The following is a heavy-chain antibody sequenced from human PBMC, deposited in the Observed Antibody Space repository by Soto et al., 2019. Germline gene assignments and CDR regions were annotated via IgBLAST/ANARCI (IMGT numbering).Heavy chain of an antibody. CDR3: ARDVAGDHNLEYYAFDI. J-gene: IGHJ3*02. D-gene: IGHD1-26*01. Sequence: EVPLVASGGGLVKPGGSLRLSCAASGFTFSSYSMNWVRQAPGKGLEWVSSISSSSSYIYYPDSVKGRFTISRDNAQNSLYLQMNSLKAEDTAVYYCARDVAGDHNLEYYAFDIWGQGTMVTVAS. CDR2: ISSSSSYI. CDR1: GFTFSSYS. V-gene: IGHV3-21*01.